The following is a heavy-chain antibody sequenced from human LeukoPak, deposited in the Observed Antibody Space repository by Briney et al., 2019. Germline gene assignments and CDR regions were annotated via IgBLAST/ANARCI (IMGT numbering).Heavy chain of an antibody. Sequence: GESLKISCKASGYSFTSHWIGWVRQMPGKGLEWMGIIWPGDSDTRYSPSFQGQVTISVDKSISTAYLQWSSLKASDTAMYYCARHRFSQSRDASDIWGQGTMVTVSS. CDR1: GYSFTSHW. CDR3: ARHRFSQSRDASDI. J-gene: IGHJ3*02. V-gene: IGHV5-51*01. CDR2: IWPGDSDT. D-gene: IGHD6-19*01.